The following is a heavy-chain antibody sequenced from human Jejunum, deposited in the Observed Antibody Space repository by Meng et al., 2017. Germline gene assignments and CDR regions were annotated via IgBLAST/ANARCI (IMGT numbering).Heavy chain of an antibody. J-gene: IGHJ4*02. CDR2: IARSGDRT. Sequence: GESLKISCAASGFTFSNYDMSWVRQAPGKGLEWVSNIARSGDRTYYADSVKGRFTISRDNSKNMLYLQMNSLRADDTAVYYCAKGEGASWYLYWGQGTLVTVSS. V-gene: IGHV3-23*01. CDR1: GFTFSNYD. D-gene: IGHD6-13*01. CDR3: AKGEGASWYLY.